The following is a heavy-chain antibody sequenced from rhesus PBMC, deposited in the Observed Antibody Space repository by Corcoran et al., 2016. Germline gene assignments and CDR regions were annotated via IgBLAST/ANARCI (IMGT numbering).Heavy chain of an antibody. J-gene: IGHJ4*01. Sequence: QVTLKESGPALVKPTQTLTLTCTFSGFSISTTGTGVGWIRQPPGKALEWLASIYWNDSKYYSTSRKSRLTISKDTSKKQVVLTMTNMDPVDTATYYCARVYSSGWYGFDYWGQGVLVTVSS. CDR3: ARVYSSGWYGFDY. CDR1: GFSISTTGTG. V-gene: IGHV2-95*01. D-gene: IGHD6-31*01. CDR2: IYWNDSK.